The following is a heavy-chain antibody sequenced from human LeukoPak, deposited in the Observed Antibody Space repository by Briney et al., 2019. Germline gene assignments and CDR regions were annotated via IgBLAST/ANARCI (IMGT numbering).Heavy chain of an antibody. CDR2: IKSKTDGGTT. J-gene: IGHJ4*02. V-gene: IGHV3-15*01. CDR3: TTDRQHYDILTGYQEIDY. Sequence: GGSLRLSCAASGFTFSNAWMSWVRQAPGKGLEWVGRIKSKTDGGTTDYAAPVKGRFTISRDDSKNTLYLQMNSLKTEDTAVYYCTTDRQHYDILTGYQEIDYWGQGTLVTVSS. D-gene: IGHD3-9*01. CDR1: GFTFSNAW.